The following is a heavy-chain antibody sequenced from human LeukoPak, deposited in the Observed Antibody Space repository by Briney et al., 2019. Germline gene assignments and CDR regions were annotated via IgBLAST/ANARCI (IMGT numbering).Heavy chain of an antibody. V-gene: IGHV3-30*12. D-gene: IGHD4-17*01. CDR3: AKDLYGDYGDDY. J-gene: IGHJ4*02. CDR1: GFTFSSYG. CDR2: ISYDGSNK. Sequence: GGSLRLSCAASGFTFSSYGMHWVRQAPGKGLEWVAVISYDGSNKYYADSVKGRFTISRDNSKNTLYLRMNSLRAEDTAVYYCAKDLYGDYGDDYWGQGTLVTVSS.